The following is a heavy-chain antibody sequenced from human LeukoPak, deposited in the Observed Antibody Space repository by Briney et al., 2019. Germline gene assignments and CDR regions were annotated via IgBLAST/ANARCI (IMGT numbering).Heavy chain of an antibody. D-gene: IGHD4-11*01. Sequence: GGSLRLSCAASGFTVSSNYMSWVRQAPGKGLEWVSVIYSGGSTYYADSVRGRFTISRDNSKNTLYLQMNSLRAEDTAVYYCARGPMTTVRPYYGMDVWGQGTTVTVSS. CDR1: GFTVSSNY. V-gene: IGHV3-66*01. CDR3: ARGPMTTVRPYYGMDV. J-gene: IGHJ6*02. CDR2: IYSGGST.